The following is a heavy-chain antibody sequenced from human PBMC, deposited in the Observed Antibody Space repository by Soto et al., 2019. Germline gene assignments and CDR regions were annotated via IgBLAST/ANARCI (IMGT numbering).Heavy chain of an antibody. CDR1: GFTFSSSW. J-gene: IGHJ1*01. D-gene: IGHD2-15*01. Sequence: GGSLRLSCAASGFTFSSSWMRWVRQAPGKGLEWVSIIGSGGSTYYADSVKGRFTISRDNSKNTLYLQMNSLRAEDTAVYYCAKDADVVVVAATPGYFQHWGQGTLVTVSS. CDR2: IGSGGST. V-gene: IGHV3-23*01. CDR3: AKDADVVVVAATPGYFQH.